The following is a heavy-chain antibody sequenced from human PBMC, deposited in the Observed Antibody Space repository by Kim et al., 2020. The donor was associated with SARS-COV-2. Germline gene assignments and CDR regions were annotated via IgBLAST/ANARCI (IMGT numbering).Heavy chain of an antibody. CDR3: ARSGGRLTYYYDSSGYYGDY. V-gene: IGHV3-48*02. CDR2: ISSSSSTI. J-gene: IGHJ4*02. Sequence: GGSLRLSCAASGFTFSSYSMNWVRQAPGKGLEWVSYISSSSSTIYYADSVKGRFTISRDNAKNSLYLQMNSLRDEDTAVYYCARSGGRLTYYYDSSGYYGDYWGQGTLVTVSS. CDR1: GFTFSSYS. D-gene: IGHD3-22*01.